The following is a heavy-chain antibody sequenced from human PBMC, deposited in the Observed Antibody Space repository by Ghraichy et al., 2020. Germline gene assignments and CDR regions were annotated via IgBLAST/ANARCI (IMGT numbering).Heavy chain of an antibody. J-gene: IGHJ3*02. Sequence: GGSLRLSCAASGFSFNSNAMNWVRQAPGKGLEWVAVISHDGTNKDYVDSVKGRFTISRDKSENTLYLQMNSLRPEDTAVYYCATAQACSNTNCYRAFDIWGQGTMVTVSS. CDR3: ATAQACSNTNCYRAFDI. CDR1: GFSFNSNA. CDR2: ISHDGTNK. D-gene: IGHD2-2*01. V-gene: IGHV3-30-3*01.